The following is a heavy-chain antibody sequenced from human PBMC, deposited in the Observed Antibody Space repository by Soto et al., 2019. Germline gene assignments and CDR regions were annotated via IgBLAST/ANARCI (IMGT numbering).Heavy chain of an antibody. CDR2: INHSGST. CDR3: AREIIPLTTDWYFDR. J-gene: IGHJ2*01. Sequence: SETLSLTCAVYGGSFSGYYWSWIRQPPGKGLEWIGEINHSGSTNYNPSLKSRVTISVDTSKNQFSLRLSSVTAADTAVYYCAREIIPLTTDWYFDRWGRGTLVTVSS. D-gene: IGHD4-17*01. V-gene: IGHV4-34*01. CDR1: GGSFSGYY.